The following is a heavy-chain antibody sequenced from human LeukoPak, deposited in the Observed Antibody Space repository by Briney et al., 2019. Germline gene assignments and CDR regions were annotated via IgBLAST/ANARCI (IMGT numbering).Heavy chain of an antibody. CDR1: GGSLSSYY. CDR3: ARRSYYYDSSGRAYYGMDV. J-gene: IGHJ6*02. V-gene: IGHV4-59*08. Sequence: SETLSLTCTVSGGSLSSYYWRWVRQPPGKGLEWIGYIYYSGSTNYNPSLKSRVTISVDTSKNQFSLKLSSVTAADTAVYYCARRSYYYDSSGRAYYGMDVWGQGTTVTVSS. D-gene: IGHD3-22*01. CDR2: IYYSGST.